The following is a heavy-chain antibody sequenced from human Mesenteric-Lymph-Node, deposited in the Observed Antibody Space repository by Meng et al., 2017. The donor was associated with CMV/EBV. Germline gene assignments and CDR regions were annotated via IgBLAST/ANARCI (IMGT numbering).Heavy chain of an antibody. J-gene: IGHJ6*02. CDR2: ISWNSGSI. CDR3: AKGAGNSHYCGMDV. D-gene: IGHD4-23*01. V-gene: IGHV3-9*03. CDR1: AFTFDNYA. Sequence: GRSLRPSCAASAFTFDNYAMHWVRQAPGKGLEWVSGISWNSGSIAYADSVKGRFTISRDHAKNSLYLQMNSLRAEDMALYYCAKGAGNSHYCGMDVWGQGTPVTVSS.